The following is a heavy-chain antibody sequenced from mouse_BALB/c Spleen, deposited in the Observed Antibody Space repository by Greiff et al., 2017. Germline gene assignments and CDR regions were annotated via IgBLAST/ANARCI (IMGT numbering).Heavy chain of an antibody. CDR3: ARDPYGSSSYFDY. CDR1: GFTFSDYY. D-gene: IGHD1-1*01. CDR2: ISDGGSYT. V-gene: IGHV5-4*02. J-gene: IGHJ2*01. Sequence: EEKLMESGGGLVKPGGSLKLSCAASGFTFSDYYMYWVRQTPEKRLEWVATISDGGSYTYYPDSVKGRFTISRDNAKNNLYLQMSSLKSEDTAMYYCARDPYGSSSYFDYWGQGTTLTVSS.